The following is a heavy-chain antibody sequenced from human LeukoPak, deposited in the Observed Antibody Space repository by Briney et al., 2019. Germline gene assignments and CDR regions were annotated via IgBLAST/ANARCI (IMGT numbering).Heavy chain of an antibody. Sequence: ASVKVSCKASGYTFTSYYMHWVRQAPGQGLEWMGIINPSGGSTSYAQKFQGRVTITADKSTSTAYMELGSLRSEDTAVYYCASREGYYFDYWGQGTLVTVSS. CDR2: INPSGGST. J-gene: IGHJ4*02. V-gene: IGHV1-46*01. CDR3: ASREGYYFDY. CDR1: GYTFTSYY.